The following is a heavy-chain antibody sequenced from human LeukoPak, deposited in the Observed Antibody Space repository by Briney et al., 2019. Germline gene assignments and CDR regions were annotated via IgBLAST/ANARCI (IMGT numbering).Heavy chain of an antibody. CDR3: ARPYDSSGYYYSDAFDI. D-gene: IGHD3-22*01. CDR1: GYTFTSYD. CDR2: MNPNSGNT. V-gene: IGHV1-8*01. Sequence: ASVTVSCKASGYTFTSYDINWVRQATGQGLEWMGWMNPNSGNTGYAQKFQGRVTMTRNTSISTAYMELSSLRSEDTAVYYCARPYDSSGYYYSDAFDIWGQGTMVTVSS. J-gene: IGHJ3*02.